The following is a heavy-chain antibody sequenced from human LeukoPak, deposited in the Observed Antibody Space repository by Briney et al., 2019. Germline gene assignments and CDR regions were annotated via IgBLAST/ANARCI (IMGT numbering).Heavy chain of an antibody. V-gene: IGHV3-23*01. D-gene: IGHD2-2*01. J-gene: IGHJ4*02. CDR1: GFTFSNHA. Sequence: GGSLRLSCAASGFTFSNHAMTWVRQAPGKGLEWVSAISGSGGSSYYADSVKGRFTISRDNSKNTLYLQVSSLRAEDTAVYYCAKGEDAVAAAMLDFWGQGTLVTVSS. CDR2: ISGSGGSS. CDR3: AKGEDAVAAAMLDF.